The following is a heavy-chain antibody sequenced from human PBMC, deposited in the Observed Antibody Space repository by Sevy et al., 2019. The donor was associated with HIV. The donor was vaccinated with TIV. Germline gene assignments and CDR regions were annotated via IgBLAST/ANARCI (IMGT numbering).Heavy chain of an antibody. CDR2: ISGSGGST. Sequence: GGSLRLSCAASGFTFSSYAMSWVRQAPGKGLEWVSAISGSGGSTYYADSVKGRFTISRDNSKNTLYLQMNSLRAEDTAVYYCAKWGQVPAAIDYYYYGMDVWGQGTTVIVSS. V-gene: IGHV3-23*01. CDR1: GFTFSSYA. D-gene: IGHD2-2*01. J-gene: IGHJ6*02. CDR3: AKWGQVPAAIDYYYYGMDV.